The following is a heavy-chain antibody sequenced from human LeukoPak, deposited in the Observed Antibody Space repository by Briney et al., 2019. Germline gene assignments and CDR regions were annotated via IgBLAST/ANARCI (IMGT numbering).Heavy chain of an antibody. D-gene: IGHD5-18*01. J-gene: IGHJ4*02. CDR3: AKGMEVQLWFRFDY. Sequence: GGSLRLSCAASGFTFDDYAMHWVRQAPGKGLEWVSGISWNSGSIGYADSVKGRITISRDNAKNSLYLQMNSLRAEDTALYYCAKGMEVQLWFRFDYWGQGTLVTVSS. CDR2: ISWNSGSI. CDR1: GFTFDDYA. V-gene: IGHV3-9*01.